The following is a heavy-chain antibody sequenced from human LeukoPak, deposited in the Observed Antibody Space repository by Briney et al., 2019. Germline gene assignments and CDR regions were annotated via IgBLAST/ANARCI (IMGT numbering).Heavy chain of an antibody. D-gene: IGHD4-17*01. CDR1: GFTFSSYG. V-gene: IGHV3-30*18. CDR3: AKAAARYYFDY. CDR2: ISYDGSNK. Sequence: GRPLRLSCAASGFTFSSYGMHWVRQAPGKGLEWVAVISYDGSNKYYADSVKGRFTISRDNSKNTLYLQMNSLRAEDTAVYYCAKAAARYYFDYWGQGTLVTVSS. J-gene: IGHJ4*02.